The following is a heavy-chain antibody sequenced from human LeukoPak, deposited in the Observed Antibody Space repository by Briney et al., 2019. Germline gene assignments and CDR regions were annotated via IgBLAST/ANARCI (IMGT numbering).Heavy chain of an antibody. D-gene: IGHD6-13*01. CDR2: ISSSSYI. J-gene: IGHJ4*02. CDR1: GFTFSSYS. V-gene: IGHV3-21*03. CDR3: ARDLAAAGTDY. Sequence: GGSLRLSCAASGFTFSSYSMNWVRQAPGKGLEWVSSISSSSYIYYADSVKGRFTISRDNAKNSLYLQMNSLRAEDTAVYYCARDLAAAGTDYWGQGTLVTVSS.